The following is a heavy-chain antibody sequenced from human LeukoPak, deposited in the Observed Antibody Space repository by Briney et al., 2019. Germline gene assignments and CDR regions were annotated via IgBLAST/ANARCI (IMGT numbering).Heavy chain of an antibody. J-gene: IGHJ4*02. D-gene: IGHD3-22*01. CDR3: AKEGIYYDGSVYYSGYFDY. V-gene: IGHV3-23*01. CDR1: GFTFSSNY. Sequence: GGSLRLSCAASGFTFSSNYMSWVRQAPGKGLEWVSGINGDGGNTYYADSVKGRFTISRDSSKKMLYLQMNSLSAEDTAIYYCAKEGIYYDGSVYYSGYFDYWGQGTLVTVSS. CDR2: INGDGGNT.